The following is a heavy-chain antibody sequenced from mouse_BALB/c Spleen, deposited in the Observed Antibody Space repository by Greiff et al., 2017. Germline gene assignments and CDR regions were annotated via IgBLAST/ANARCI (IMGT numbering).Heavy chain of an antibody. CDR1: GDSITSGY. D-gene: IGHD1-1*01. CDR2: ISYSGST. Sequence: EVQLQESGPSLVKPSQTLSLTCSVTGDSITSGYWNWIRKFPGNKLEYMGYISYSGSTYYNPSLKSRISITRDTSKNQYYLQLNSVTTEDTATYYCARVYYGSSPLYAMDYWGQGTSVTVSS. CDR3: ARVYYGSSPLYAMDY. V-gene: IGHV3-8*02. J-gene: IGHJ4*01.